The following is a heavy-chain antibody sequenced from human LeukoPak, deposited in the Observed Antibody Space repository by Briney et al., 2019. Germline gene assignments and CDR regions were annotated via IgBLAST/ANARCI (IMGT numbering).Heavy chain of an antibody. J-gene: IGHJ3*02. D-gene: IGHD3-22*01. V-gene: IGHV4-39*01. CDR2: IYYSGST. CDR3: ARRYPGLFGWAFDI. Sequence: SETLSLTCTVSGGSISSSSYYWGWIRQPPGKGLEWIGSIYYSGSTYYNPSLKSRVTISVDTSKNQSSLKLSSVTAADTAVYYSARRYPGLFGWAFDIWGQGTMVTVSS. CDR1: GGSISSSSYY.